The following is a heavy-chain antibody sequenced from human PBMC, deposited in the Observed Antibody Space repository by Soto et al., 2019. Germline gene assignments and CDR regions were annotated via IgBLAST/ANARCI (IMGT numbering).Heavy chain of an antibody. Sequence: EVQLLESGGGLVQPGGSLRLSCAASGFTFNSYSMSWVRQAPGKGLEWVSTISGSGDSTFYADSVKGRFTISRDNSKNTLYLQVNSLRAEDTAVYYCAKDPYGSGGHYRDYWGQGTLVTVSS. V-gene: IGHV3-23*01. CDR3: AKDPYGSGGHYRDY. CDR2: ISGSGDST. J-gene: IGHJ4*02. CDR1: GFTFNSYS. D-gene: IGHD3-10*01.